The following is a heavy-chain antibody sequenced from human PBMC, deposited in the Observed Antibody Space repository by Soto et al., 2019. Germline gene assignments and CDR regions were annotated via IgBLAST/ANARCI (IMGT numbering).Heavy chain of an antibody. CDR1: GGTFSSYA. Sequence: VASVKVSCKASGGTFSSYAISWVRQTPGQGLEWMGGIIPIFGTANYAQKFQGRVTITADESTSTAYMELSSLRSEDTAVYYCARDRSISPYYYYGMDVWGQGTMVTVSS. CDR3: ARDRSISPYYYYGMDV. CDR2: IIPIFGTA. J-gene: IGHJ6*02. D-gene: IGHD3-10*01. V-gene: IGHV1-69*13.